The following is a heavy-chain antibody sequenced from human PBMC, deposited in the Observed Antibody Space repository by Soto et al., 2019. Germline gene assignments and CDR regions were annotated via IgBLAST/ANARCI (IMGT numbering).Heavy chain of an antibody. CDR1: GFTFDDYA. D-gene: IGHD6-13*01. Sequence: SLRLSCAASGFTFDDYAMHWVRQVPGKGLEWVSGINWNSGSIGYRDSVKGRFAISRDNAKNSLHLQMNSLSAEDTAFYYCVKDESINWYSGHFRHWGQGTLVTVSS. J-gene: IGHJ1*01. CDR3: VKDESINWYSGHFRH. CDR2: INWNSGSI. V-gene: IGHV3-9*01.